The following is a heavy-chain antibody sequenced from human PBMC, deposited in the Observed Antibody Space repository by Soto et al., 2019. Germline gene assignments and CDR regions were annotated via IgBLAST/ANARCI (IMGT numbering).Heavy chain of an antibody. CDR1: GFTFSSYD. CDR2: IGTAGDT. J-gene: IGHJ6*02. V-gene: IGHV3-13*04. Sequence: GGSLRLSCAASGFTFSSYDMHWVRQATGKGLEWVSAIGTAGDTYYPGSVKGRFTISRENAKNSLYLQMNSLRAGDTAVYYCARDRQDYGMDVWGQGTTVTVSS. CDR3: ARDRQDYGMDV.